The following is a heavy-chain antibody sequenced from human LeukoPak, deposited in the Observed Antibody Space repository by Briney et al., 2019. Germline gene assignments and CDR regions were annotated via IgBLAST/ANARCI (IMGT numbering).Heavy chain of an antibody. CDR1: GYTLTELS. J-gene: IGHJ4*02. CDR3: ARDYGYSYGFVQGPPGVDY. D-gene: IGHD5-18*01. CDR2: FDPEDGET. V-gene: IGHV1-24*01. Sequence: ASVKVSCKVSGYTLTELSMHWVRQAPGKGLEWMGGFDPEDGETIYAQKFQGRVTMTEDTSTDTAYMELSSLRSDDTAVYYCARDYGYSYGFVQGPPGVDYWGQGTLVTVSS.